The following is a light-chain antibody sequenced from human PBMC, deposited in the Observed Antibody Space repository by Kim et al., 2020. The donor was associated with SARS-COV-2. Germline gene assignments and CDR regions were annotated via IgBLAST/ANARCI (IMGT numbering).Light chain of an antibody. CDR3: ASGDDSLKSHTV. J-gene: IGLJ3*02. CDR1: SSNIGSNT. Sequence: QSVLIQPPSASGTPGQKITISCSGSSSNIGSNTVGWYQQLPGAAPQLLIYSSDQRPSGVPDRFSGSKSGASASLAISGLQSDDEAEDYCASGDDSLKSHTVVGGGTQLTVL. V-gene: IGLV1-44*01. CDR2: SSD.